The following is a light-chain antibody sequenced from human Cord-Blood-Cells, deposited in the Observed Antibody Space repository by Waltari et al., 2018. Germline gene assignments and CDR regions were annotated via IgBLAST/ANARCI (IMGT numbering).Light chain of an antibody. V-gene: IGLV1-47*01. Sequence: QSVLTQPPSASGTPGQRVTISCSGSSSNIGSNYVYWYQQLPGTAPKLPIYRNNRRPSGVPDRFSGSKSGTSASLAISGLRSEDEADYYCAAWDDSLSGHYVFGTGTKVTVL. J-gene: IGLJ1*01. CDR1: SSNIGSNY. CDR2: RNN. CDR3: AAWDDSLSGHYV.